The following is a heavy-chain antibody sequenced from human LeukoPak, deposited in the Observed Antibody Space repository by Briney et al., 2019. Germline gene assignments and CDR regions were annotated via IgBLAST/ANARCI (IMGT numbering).Heavy chain of an antibody. CDR3: ATYSILNAREFRY. CDR1: GFTFSDYY. D-gene: IGHD4-11*01. V-gene: IGHV3-11*04. Sequence: GGSLRLSCAASGFTFSDYYMSWIRQAPGKGLEWVSYISSSGSTIYYADSVKGRFTISRDNARNSLYLQMNSLGADDTAVYYCATYSILNAREFRYWGQGTLVTVTS. J-gene: IGHJ1*01. CDR2: ISSSGSTI.